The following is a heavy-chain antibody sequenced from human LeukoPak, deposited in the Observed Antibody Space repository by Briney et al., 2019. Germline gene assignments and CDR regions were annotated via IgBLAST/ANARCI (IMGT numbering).Heavy chain of an antibody. CDR2: ISYDGSNK. CDR1: GFTFSSYA. V-gene: IGHV3-30-3*01. J-gene: IGHJ6*03. Sequence: GRSLRLSCAASGFTFSSYAMHWVRQAPGKGLEWVAVISYDGSNKYYADSVKGRFTISRDNSKNTLYLQMNSLRAEDTAVYYCAKDPGGGYDYYYYMDVWGKGTTVTVSS. D-gene: IGHD3-16*01. CDR3: AKDPGGGYDYYYYMDV.